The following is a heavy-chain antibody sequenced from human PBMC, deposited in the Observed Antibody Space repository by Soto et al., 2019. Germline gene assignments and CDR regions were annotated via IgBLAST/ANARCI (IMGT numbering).Heavy chain of an antibody. Sequence: QVQLQQWGAGLLKPSETLSLTCAVNGGSLSGYYWSWIRQPPGKGLEWIGEIKDGGSTNYSPSLKSRATISSATSNTQFSLRLNSVTAADTAVYSCARGQEGVVATHWDQGTLVTVSS. V-gene: IGHV4-34*01. J-gene: IGHJ4*02. D-gene: IGHD5-12*01. CDR1: GGSLSGYY. CDR2: IKDGGST. CDR3: ARGQEGVVATH.